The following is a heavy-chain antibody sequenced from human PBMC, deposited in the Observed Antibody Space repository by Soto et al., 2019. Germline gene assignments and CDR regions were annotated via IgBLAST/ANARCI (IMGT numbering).Heavy chain of an antibody. D-gene: IGHD2-15*01. CDR2: VGPYNGNT. V-gene: IGHV1-18*04. CDR3: ARCHCSLGSCYTCWHFDL. CDR1: GYTFTNYG. J-gene: IGHJ2*01. Sequence: QVQLVQSGAEVKKPGASVRVSCKASGYTFTNYGISWVRQAPGQGLEWMGWVGPYNGNTDHAQNFQGRVTMTTDTSTNTAYMELGSLRSDDTAISYCARCHCSLGSCYTCWHFDLWGRGTLVTVSS.